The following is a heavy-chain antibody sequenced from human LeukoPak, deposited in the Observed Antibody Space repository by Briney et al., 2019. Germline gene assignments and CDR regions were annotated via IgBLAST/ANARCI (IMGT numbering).Heavy chain of an antibody. CDR3: ARYGVNNNLFDP. D-gene: IGHD3-10*01. J-gene: IGHJ5*02. Sequence: SETLSLTCAVYGGSFSGYYWSWIRQPPGKGLEWIGEINHSGSTNYNPSLKSRVTISVDTSKNQFSLKLSSVTAADTAVYYCARYGVNNNLFDPWGQGTLVTVSS. V-gene: IGHV4-34*01. CDR2: INHSGST. CDR1: GGSFSGYY.